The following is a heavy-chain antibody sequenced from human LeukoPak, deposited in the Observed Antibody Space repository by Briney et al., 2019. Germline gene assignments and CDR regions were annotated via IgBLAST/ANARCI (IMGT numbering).Heavy chain of an antibody. Sequence: PETLCLTCAVSVGSISIATWSWIPDTPRGRLGWIGRIFYSGSTTYNPSPQRRVTISLETSTKKISQKLSSMPAADTTAFYSARRRIEDSTVTSYNWFDPWGQGTLVTVSS. D-gene: IGHD4-11*01. J-gene: IGHJ5*02. CDR1: VGSISIAT. CDR2: IFYSGST. CDR3: ARRRIEDSTVTSYNWFDP. V-gene: IGHV4-59*08.